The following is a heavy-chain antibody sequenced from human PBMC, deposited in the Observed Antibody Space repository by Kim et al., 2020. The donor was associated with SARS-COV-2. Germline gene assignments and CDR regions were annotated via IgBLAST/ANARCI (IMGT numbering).Heavy chain of an antibody. D-gene: IGHD3-9*01. CDR1: GYTFTSYG. Sequence: ASVKVSCKASGYTFTSYGISWVRQDPGQGLEWMGWISAYNGNTNYAQKLQGRVTMTTDTSTSTAYMELRSLRSDDTAVYYCARESPRLPLRYFDWLLNYYYYGMDVWGQGTTVTVSS. CDR2: ISAYNGNT. J-gene: IGHJ6*02. CDR3: ARESPRLPLRYFDWLLNYYYYGMDV. V-gene: IGHV1-18*01.